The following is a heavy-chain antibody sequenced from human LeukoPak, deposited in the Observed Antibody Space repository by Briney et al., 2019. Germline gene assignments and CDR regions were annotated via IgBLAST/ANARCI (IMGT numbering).Heavy chain of an antibody. CDR3: ARYIVATSDYFDY. J-gene: IGHJ4*02. CDR2: INPNSGGT. Sequence: ASVKVSCKASGYTFTSYHMHWVRQAPGQGLEWMGWINPNSGGTNYAQNFQGRVTMTRDTSISTAYMELSRLRSDDTAVYYCARYIVATSDYFDYWGQGTVVTVSS. D-gene: IGHD5-12*01. V-gene: IGHV1-2*02. CDR1: GYTFTSYH.